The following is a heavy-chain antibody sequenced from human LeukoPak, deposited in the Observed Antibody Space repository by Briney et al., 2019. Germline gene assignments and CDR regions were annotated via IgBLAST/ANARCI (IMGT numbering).Heavy chain of an antibody. V-gene: IGHV4-39*07. Sequence: SETLSLTCTVSGGSISSSSYYWGWIRQPPGKGLEWIGSIYYSGSTYYNPSLKSRVTISVDTSKNQFSLKLSPVTAADTAVYYCARLPEGPSGRYFDLWGRGTLVTVSS. CDR2: IYYSGST. CDR3: ARLPEGPSGRYFDL. J-gene: IGHJ2*01. D-gene: IGHD3-10*01. CDR1: GGSISSSSYY.